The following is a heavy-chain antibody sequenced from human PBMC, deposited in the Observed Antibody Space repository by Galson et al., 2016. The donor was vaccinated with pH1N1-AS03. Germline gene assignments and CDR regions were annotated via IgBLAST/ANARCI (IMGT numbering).Heavy chain of an antibody. CDR1: GGSITNYY. Sequence: SETLSLTCTVSGGSITNYYWTWIRQPPGKGLEWIGYIYYNGPANYNPSLNSRVTISADTSKKQFFLTLPSVTAPDTAVYFCTRGGTYSSSSPAYFGYWGQGTLVTVSS. J-gene: IGHJ4*02. V-gene: IGHV4-59*01. CDR3: TRGGTYSSSSPAYFGY. D-gene: IGHD6-6*01. CDR2: IYYNGPA.